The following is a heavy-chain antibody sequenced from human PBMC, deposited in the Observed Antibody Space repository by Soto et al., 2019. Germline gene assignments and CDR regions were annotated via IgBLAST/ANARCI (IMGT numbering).Heavy chain of an antibody. J-gene: IGHJ4*02. CDR3: AIDAADSHGSDY. V-gene: IGHV3-23*01. CDR1: GFTFSSYA. CDR2: ISGSGGST. Sequence: GGSLRLSCAASGFTFSSYAMSWVRQAPGKGLEWVSAISGSGGSTYYADSVKGRFTITRDNSKNTLYLQMNSLRAEATAVYSCAIDAADSHGSDYWGQGTLVTVSS. D-gene: IGHD2-15*01.